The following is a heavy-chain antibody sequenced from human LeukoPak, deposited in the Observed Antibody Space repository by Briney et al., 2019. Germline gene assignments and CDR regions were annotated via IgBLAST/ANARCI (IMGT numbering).Heavy chain of an antibody. D-gene: IGHD3-22*01. CDR2: ILYDGTNK. CDR1: GFTFSSFG. J-gene: IGHJ4*02. CDR3: ARVMHYYDSSGYYSFDY. V-gene: IGHV3-30*02. Sequence: GGSLRLSCAASGFTFSSFGMHWVRQAPGQGLEWVAFILYDGTNKYYADSVKGRFTISRDNAKNTLYLQMNSLRAEDTAVYYCARVMHYYDSSGYYSFDYWGQGTLVTVSS.